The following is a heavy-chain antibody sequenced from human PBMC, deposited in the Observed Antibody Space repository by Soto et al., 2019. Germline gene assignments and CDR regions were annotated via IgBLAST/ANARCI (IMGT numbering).Heavy chain of an antibody. V-gene: IGHV3-74*01. D-gene: IGHD6-19*01. J-gene: IGHJ5*02. CDR3: AKDRSSGAYNWFDP. CDR2: INSDGSTT. CDR1: GFTFSSYW. Sequence: EVQLVESGGGLVQPGGSLRLSCAASGFTFSSYWMHWVRQAPGKGLVWVSRINSDGSTTNYADSVKGRFTISRDNAKNTLYLQMNSLRAEDTAVYYCAKDRSSGAYNWFDPWGQGILVTVSS.